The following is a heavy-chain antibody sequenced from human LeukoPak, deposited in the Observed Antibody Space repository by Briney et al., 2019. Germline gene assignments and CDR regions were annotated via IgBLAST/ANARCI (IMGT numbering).Heavy chain of an antibody. CDR3: AKDIRATSVAGTSGFDL. J-gene: IGHJ4*02. Sequence: GGSLRLSCAASGFTFDDYAMHWVRQAPGKGLEWVSGVSWNSGSIYYADSVKGRFIISRENAKNSLYLQMNSLRAEDTALYYCAKDIRATSVAGTSGFDLWGQGTLVTVSS. V-gene: IGHV3-9*01. CDR2: VSWNSGSI. D-gene: IGHD6-19*01. CDR1: GFTFDDYA.